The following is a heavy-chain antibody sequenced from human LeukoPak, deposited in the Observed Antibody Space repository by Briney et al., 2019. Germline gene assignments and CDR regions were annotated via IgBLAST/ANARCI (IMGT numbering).Heavy chain of an antibody. J-gene: IGHJ4*02. CDR1: GGTFSSYA. CDR3: ARDYYDSSGYYRRFDY. Sequence: EASVKVPCKASGGTFSSYAISWVRQAPGQGLEWMGGIIPIFGTANYAQKFQGRVTITADKSTSTAYMELSSLRSEDTAVYYCARDYYDSSGYYRRFDYWGQGTLVTVSS. D-gene: IGHD3-22*01. CDR2: IIPIFGTA. V-gene: IGHV1-69*06.